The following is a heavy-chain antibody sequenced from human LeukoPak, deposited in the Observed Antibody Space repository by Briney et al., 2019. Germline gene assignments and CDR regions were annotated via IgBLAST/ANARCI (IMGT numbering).Heavy chain of an antibody. V-gene: IGHV3-73*01. Sequence: GGSLRLSCAASGFTFSGSAMHWVRQASGKGLEWVGRIRSKANSYATAYAASVKGRFTISRDDSKNTAYLQMNSLKTEDTAVYYCTRRNDYGDEDFDYWGQGTLVTVSS. J-gene: IGHJ4*02. D-gene: IGHD4-17*01. CDR2: IRSKANSYAT. CDR3: TRRNDYGDEDFDY. CDR1: GFTFSGSA.